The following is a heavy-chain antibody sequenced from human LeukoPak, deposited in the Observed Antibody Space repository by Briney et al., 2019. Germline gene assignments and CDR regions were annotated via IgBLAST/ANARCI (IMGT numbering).Heavy chain of an antibody. V-gene: IGHV4-30-2*01. J-gene: IGHJ4*02. Sequence: SQTLSLTCAVSGGSISSGGYSWSWIRQPPGKGLEWIGYIYHSGSTYYNPSLKSRVTISVDRSKDQFSLKLSSVTAADTAVYYCARGQDTAMAYFDYWGQGTLVTVSS. CDR1: GGSISSGGYS. D-gene: IGHD5-18*01. CDR3: ARGQDTAMAYFDY. CDR2: IYHSGST.